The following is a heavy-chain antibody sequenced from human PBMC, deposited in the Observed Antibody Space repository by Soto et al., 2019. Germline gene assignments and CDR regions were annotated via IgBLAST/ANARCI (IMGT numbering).Heavy chain of an antibody. V-gene: IGHV3-74*03. D-gene: IGHD1-26*01. CDR1: GFTFSYYW. J-gene: IGHJ3*01. Sequence: EVQLVESGGGLVQPGESLRLSCAASGFTFSYYWMRWVRQTPGKGLLWGSHIHNEGSRTTYADSVKGRFPISRDNARNTVYLQMKSLRDDDTAVYYCARGARGCFDLWGQGTAVTLSS. CDR2: IHNEGSRT. CDR3: ARGARGCFDL.